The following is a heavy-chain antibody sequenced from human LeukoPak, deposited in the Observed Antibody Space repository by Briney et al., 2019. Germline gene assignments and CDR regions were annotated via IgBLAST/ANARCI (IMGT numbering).Heavy chain of an antibody. CDR2: IYHSGST. Sequence: PSETLSLTCAVSGYSISSGYYWGWIRQPPGKGLEWIGGIYHSGSTYYNPSLKSRVTISVDTSKNQFSLKLSSVTAADTAVYYCARRRDYDSWSGYYTPSFDYWGQGTLVTVSS. J-gene: IGHJ4*02. D-gene: IGHD3-3*01. CDR3: ARRRDYDSWSGYYTPSFDY. CDR1: GYSISSGYY. V-gene: IGHV4-38-2*01.